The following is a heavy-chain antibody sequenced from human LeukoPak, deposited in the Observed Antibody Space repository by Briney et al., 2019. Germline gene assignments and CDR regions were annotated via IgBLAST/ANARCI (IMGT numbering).Heavy chain of an antibody. CDR3: AKGEYSSGWYDWFDP. J-gene: IGHJ5*02. CDR2: ISGSGGST. D-gene: IGHD6-19*01. V-gene: IGHV3-23*01. Sequence: GGSLRLSCAASGFTFSQYWMSWVRQAPGKGLEWVSAISGSGGSTYYADSVKGRFTISRDNSKNTLYLQMNSLRAEDTAVYYCAKGEYSSGWYDWFDPWGQGTLVTVSS. CDR1: GFTFSQYW.